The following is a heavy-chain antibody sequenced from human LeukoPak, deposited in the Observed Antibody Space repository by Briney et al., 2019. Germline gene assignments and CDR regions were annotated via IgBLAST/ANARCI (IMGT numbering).Heavy chain of an antibody. Sequence: GGSLRLSCAASGFTFSNSWMHWVRHAPGKGLVWVSRTDPNGITTYADSVKGRFTISRDNAKNTLYLQMNSLRAEDTAVYYCARRKEIDYWGQGTLVTVSS. CDR3: ARRKEIDY. V-gene: IGHV3-74*03. CDR1: GFTFSNSW. J-gene: IGHJ4*02. CDR2: TDPNGIT.